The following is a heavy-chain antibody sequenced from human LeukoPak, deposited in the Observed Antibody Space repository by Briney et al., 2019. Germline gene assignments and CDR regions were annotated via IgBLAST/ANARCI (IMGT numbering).Heavy chain of an antibody. CDR2: IWYDGSNK. Sequence: GGSLRLSCAASGFTFSSYGMHWVRQAPGKGLEWVAVIWYDGSNKYYADSVKGRFTISRDNSKNTLYLQMNSLRAEDTAVYYCARLIAVAGKGPYYYGMDVWGQGTTVTASS. D-gene: IGHD6-19*01. CDR1: GFTFSSYG. CDR3: ARLIAVAGKGPYYYGMDV. V-gene: IGHV3-33*01. J-gene: IGHJ6*02.